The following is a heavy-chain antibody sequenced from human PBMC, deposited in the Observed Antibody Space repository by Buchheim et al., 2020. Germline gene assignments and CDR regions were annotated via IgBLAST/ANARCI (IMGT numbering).Heavy chain of an antibody. V-gene: IGHV3-30*03. CDR2: ISYDGSNK. J-gene: IGHJ4*02. D-gene: IGHD3/OR15-3a*01. CDR3: ARDQRTELDY. CDR1: GFTLSSYG. Sequence: QVQLVESGGGVVQPGRSLRLSCAASGFTLSSYGMHWVRQAPGKGLVWVAVISYDGSNKYYADSVKGRFTISRDNSKNTLYPRINSLRAEDTAVYYCARDQRTELDYWGQGTL.